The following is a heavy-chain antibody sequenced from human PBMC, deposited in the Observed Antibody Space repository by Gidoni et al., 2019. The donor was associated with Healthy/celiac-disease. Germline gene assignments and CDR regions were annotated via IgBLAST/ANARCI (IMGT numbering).Heavy chain of an antibody. J-gene: IGHJ4*02. V-gene: IGHV3-72*01. CDR3: ATSGMGATFGY. CDR1: GFTFSDHY. D-gene: IGHD1-26*01. Sequence: EVQLVESGGGLVQPGGSLRLSCASSGFTFSDHYMDWVRQAPGTGLEWVGRTRNQANSYTTEYAASVKGRFTISRDDSKNSLYLQMNSLKTGDTALYYCATSGMGATFGYWGQGTLVTVSS. CDR2: TRNQANSYTT.